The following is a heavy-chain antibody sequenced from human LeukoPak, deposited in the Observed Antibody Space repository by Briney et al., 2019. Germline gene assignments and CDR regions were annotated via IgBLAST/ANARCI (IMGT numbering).Heavy chain of an antibody. Sequence: SETLSLTCTVFGGSISSYYWSWIRQPPGKGLEWIGYISYIGSTNYNPSLKSRVTISIDTSRNQFSLKLSSVTAADTAVYYCARDLVTVTKGFDIWGQGTMVSVSS. CDR2: ISYIGST. CDR3: ARDLVTVTKGFDI. V-gene: IGHV4-59*01. CDR1: GGSISSYY. J-gene: IGHJ3*02. D-gene: IGHD4-17*01.